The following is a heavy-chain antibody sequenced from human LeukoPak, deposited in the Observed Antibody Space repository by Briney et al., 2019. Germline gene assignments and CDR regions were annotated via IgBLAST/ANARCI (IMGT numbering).Heavy chain of an antibody. J-gene: IGHJ6*03. V-gene: IGHV4-59*12. CDR2: IYYSGST. D-gene: IGHD5-24*01. CDR1: GGSISSYY. Sequence: PSETLSLTCTVSGGSISSYYWSWIRQPPGKGLEWIGYIYYSGSTNYNPSLKSRVTISVDSSKNQFSLKLSSVTAADTAVYYCARGRDGYNYVYYYYYYMDVWGKGTTVTVSS. CDR3: ARGRDGYNYVYYYYYYMDV.